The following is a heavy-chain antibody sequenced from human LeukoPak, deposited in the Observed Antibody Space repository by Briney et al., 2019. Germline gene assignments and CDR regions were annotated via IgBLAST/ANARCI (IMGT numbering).Heavy chain of an antibody. D-gene: IGHD7-27*01. V-gene: IGHV1-2*02. CDR1: GFTFTDHY. Sequence: GASVTVSCKASGFTFTDHYMHWVRQHPGQGLEWMGWINGKRGDTNYAQNFQDRVTMTRDTSTSTVYMELSRLTVDDTAVYYCARDHDWGVDYWGQGTLVTVSS. J-gene: IGHJ4*02. CDR3: ARDHDWGVDY. CDR2: INGKRGDT.